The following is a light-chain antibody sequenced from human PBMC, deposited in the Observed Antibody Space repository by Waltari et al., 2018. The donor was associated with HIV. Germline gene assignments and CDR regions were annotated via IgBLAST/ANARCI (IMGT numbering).Light chain of an antibody. CDR1: SSNYGAGSD. Sequence: QSVLTQPPSVSGAPGQRVTISCTGSSSNYGAGSDVPWYQQLSGTAPKLLIYANINRPSGVPDRFSGSKSGSSASLAITGLQAEDEAHYYCQSFDSSLTTSGVIFGGGTKLTVL. CDR3: QSFDSSLTTSGVI. CDR2: ANI. J-gene: IGLJ2*01. V-gene: IGLV1-40*01.